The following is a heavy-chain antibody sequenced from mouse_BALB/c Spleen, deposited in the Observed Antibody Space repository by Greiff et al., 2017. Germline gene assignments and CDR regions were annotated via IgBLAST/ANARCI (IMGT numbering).Heavy chain of an antibody. V-gene: IGHV2-9*02. CDR2: IWAGGST. D-gene: IGHD4-1*02. Sequence: VHLVESGPGLVAPSQSLSITCTVSGFSLPSYGVHWVRQPPGKGLEWLGVIWAGGSTNYNSALMSRLSISKDNSKSQVFLKMNSLQTDDTAMYYCARDQLGRNYAMDYWGQGTSVTVSS. CDR3: ARDQLGRNYAMDY. J-gene: IGHJ4*01. CDR1: GFSLPSYG.